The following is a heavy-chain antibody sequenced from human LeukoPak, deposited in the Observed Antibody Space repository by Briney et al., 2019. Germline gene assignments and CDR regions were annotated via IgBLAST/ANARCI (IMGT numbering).Heavy chain of an antibody. V-gene: IGHV1-46*01. CDR3: ARGGYYDSSGYWVNDAFDI. J-gene: IGHJ3*02. CDR1: GYTFTSYY. CDR2: INPSGGST. D-gene: IGHD3-22*01. Sequence: ASVKVSCKASGYTFTSYYMHWVRQAPGQGLEWMGIINPSGGSTSYAQKFQGRVTMTRDMSTSTAYMELRSLRSDDTAVYYCARGGYYDSSGYWVNDAFDIWGQGTMVTVSS.